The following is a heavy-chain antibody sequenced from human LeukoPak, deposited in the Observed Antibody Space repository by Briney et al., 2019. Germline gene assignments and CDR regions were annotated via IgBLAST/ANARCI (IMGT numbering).Heavy chain of an antibody. D-gene: IGHD4-17*01. CDR1: GHSATFYW. V-gene: IGHV5-51*01. CDR2: IYPADSDT. CDR3: ATQSTYGDYH. J-gene: IGHJ5*02. Sequence: GESLKISCMASGHSATFYWIGSVRQMPGKGLEWMGLIYPADSDTRYSPSFQGQVSISADKSISTAYLQWSSLKASDTAVYFCATQSTYGDYHWGQGTLVTVSS.